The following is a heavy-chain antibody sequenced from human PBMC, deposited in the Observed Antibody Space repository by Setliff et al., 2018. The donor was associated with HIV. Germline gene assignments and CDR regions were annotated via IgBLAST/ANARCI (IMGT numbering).Heavy chain of an antibody. J-gene: IGHJ4*02. V-gene: IGHV2-5*01. CDR3: ARIKGSWYVDY. CDR2: IYWNNDK. CDR1: GFSLSTSGVG. D-gene: IGHD6-13*01. Sequence: SGPTLVNPTQTLTLTCTFSGFSLSTSGVGVGWIRQPPGKALEWLALIYWNNDKRYSPSLKNRLTITKDTSKNQVVLTMTNMDPVDTATYYCARIKGSWYVDYWGQGTLVTVSS.